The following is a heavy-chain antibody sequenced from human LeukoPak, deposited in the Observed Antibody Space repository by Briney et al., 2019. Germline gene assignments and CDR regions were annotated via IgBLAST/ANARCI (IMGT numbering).Heavy chain of an antibody. V-gene: IGHV4-31*11. CDR1: GGSISSGGYY. CDR2: IYYSGST. J-gene: IGHJ6*02. D-gene: IGHD3-3*01. CDR3: ARDSNPGGCDFWSGYLCYGMDV. Sequence: PSETLSLTCAVSGGSISSGGYYWSWIRQHPGKGLEWIGYIYYSGSTYYNPSLKSRVTISVDTSKNQFSLKLSSVTAADTAVYYCARDSNPGGCDFWSGYLCYGMDVWGQGTTVTVSS.